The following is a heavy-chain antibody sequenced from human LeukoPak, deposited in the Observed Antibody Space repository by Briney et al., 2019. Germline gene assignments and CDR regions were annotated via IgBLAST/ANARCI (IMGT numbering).Heavy chain of an antibody. D-gene: IGHD3-22*01. Sequence: SVKVSFKASGGTFSSYAISWVRQAPGQGLEWMGRIIPILGIANYAQKFQGRVTITADKSTSTAYMELSSLRSEDTAVYYCARTPYYYDSSGYYGYWGQGTLVTVSS. CDR1: GGTFSSYA. CDR2: IIPILGIA. J-gene: IGHJ4*02. CDR3: ARTPYYYDSSGYYGY. V-gene: IGHV1-69*04.